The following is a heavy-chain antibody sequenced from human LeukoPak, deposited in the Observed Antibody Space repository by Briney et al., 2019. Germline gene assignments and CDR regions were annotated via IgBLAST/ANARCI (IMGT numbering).Heavy chain of an antibody. J-gene: IGHJ4*02. CDR2: ISGGSDKI. V-gene: IGHV3-48*01. CDR1: GFTFSSYT. D-gene: IGHD5-12*01. CDR3: ARALYSGYDYYFDT. Sequence: PGGSLRLSCAASGFTFSSYTMNWVRRAPGKGLEWISFISGGSDKIYYADSVKGRFTVSRDNAKNSLYLQMNSLRAEGTAVYYCARALYSGYDYYFDTWGQGTLVTVSS.